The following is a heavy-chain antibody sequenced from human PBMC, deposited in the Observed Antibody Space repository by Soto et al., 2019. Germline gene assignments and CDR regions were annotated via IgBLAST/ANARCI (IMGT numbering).Heavy chain of an antibody. CDR3: ARDAQPRGVAADGASDS. J-gene: IGHJ4*02. CDR2: ITTYNGNR. V-gene: IGHV1-18*01. Sequence: QVQLVQSGPEVKSPGASVKVSCKASGYTFKNYGIKWVRQAPGQGLEWVGWITTYNGNRYSAEKFQGRVTRTTDTSTSTTYRELRSLTSDDTGVYYCARDAQPRGVAADGASDSWGQGTLVTVSS. CDR1: GYTFKNYG. D-gene: IGHD6-19*01.